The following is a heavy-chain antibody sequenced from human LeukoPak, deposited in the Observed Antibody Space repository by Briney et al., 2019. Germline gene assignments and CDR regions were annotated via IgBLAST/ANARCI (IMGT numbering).Heavy chain of an antibody. Sequence: GGSLILSCAASGFTFSSYAMSWVRQAPGKGLEWVSGLNWNGGSTGYADSVKGRFIISRDNAKNCLYLQMNSLRAEDTALYYCAKSASSWPLYYFDYWGQGTLVTVSS. CDR2: LNWNGGST. J-gene: IGHJ4*02. CDR1: GFTFSSYA. V-gene: IGHV3-20*04. D-gene: IGHD6-13*01. CDR3: AKSASSWPLYYFDY.